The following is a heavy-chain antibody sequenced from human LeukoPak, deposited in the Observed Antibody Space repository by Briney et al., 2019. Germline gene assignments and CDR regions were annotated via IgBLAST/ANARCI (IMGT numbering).Heavy chain of an antibody. J-gene: IGHJ5*02. V-gene: IGHV1-2*02. CDR3: ARDRIAAPSFDP. D-gene: IGHD6-13*01. CDR2: INPNSGGT. Sequence: GASVKVSCKASGYTFTGYYMHWVRQAPGQGLEWMGWINPNSGGTNYAQKFQGRVTMARDTSISTAYMELSRLRSDDTAVYYCARDRIAAPSFDPWGQGTLVTVSS. CDR1: GYTFTGYY.